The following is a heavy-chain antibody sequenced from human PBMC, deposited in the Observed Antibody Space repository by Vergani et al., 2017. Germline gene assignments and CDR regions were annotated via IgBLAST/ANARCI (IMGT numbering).Heavy chain of an antibody. D-gene: IGHD3-10*01. J-gene: IGHJ6*02. V-gene: IGHV3-21*01. Sequence: EVQLVESGGGLVKPGGSLRLSCAASGFTFSSYSMNWVRQAPGKGLEWVSSISSSSSYIYYADSVKGRFTISRDNAKNTLYLQMNSLRAEDTAVYYCAGDRRGHYGSGMKGYYYGMDVWGQGTTVTVSS. CDR2: ISSSSSYI. CDR3: AGDRRGHYGSGMKGYYYGMDV. CDR1: GFTFSSYS.